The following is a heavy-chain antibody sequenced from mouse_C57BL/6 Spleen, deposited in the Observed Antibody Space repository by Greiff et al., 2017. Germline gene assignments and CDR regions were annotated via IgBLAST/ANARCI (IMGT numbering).Heavy chain of an antibody. D-gene: IGHD2-3*01. CDR2: IYPGDGDT. J-gene: IGHJ3*01. Sequence: VQRVESGAELVKPGASVKISCKASGYAFSGYWMNWVKQRPGKGLEWIGQIYPGDGDTNYNGKFKGKATLTADTSSSTAYMQLSSLTSEDSAVYFCARGDDVEEGFAYWGQGTLVTVSA. CDR3: ARGDDVEEGFAY. CDR1: GYAFSGYW. V-gene: IGHV1-80*01.